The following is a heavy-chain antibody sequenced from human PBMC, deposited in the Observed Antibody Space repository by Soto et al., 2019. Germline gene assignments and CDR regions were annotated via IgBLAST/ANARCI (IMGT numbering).Heavy chain of an antibody. CDR2: IYSAGST. V-gene: IGHV3-53*01. CDR3: ARAREPEYSSSIFFDY. J-gene: IGHJ4*01. CDR1: GLTVSRTQ. D-gene: IGHD6-6*01. Sequence: GGSLRFSFAVSGLTVSRTQMSWVRQAPGKGLQWVSVIYSAGSTYYANAVKGRFTISRDISENKIFLELNGLTVDDTAVYYCARAREPEYSSSIFFDYWGRGTVVTVYS.